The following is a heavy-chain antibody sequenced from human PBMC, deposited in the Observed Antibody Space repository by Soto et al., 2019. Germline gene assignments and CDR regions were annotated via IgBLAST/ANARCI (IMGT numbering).Heavy chain of an antibody. Sequence: ASVKVSCKASGYTFTSYYMHWVRQAPGQGLEWMGIINPSGGSTSYAQKFQGRVTMTRDTSTSTVYMELSSLRSEDTAVYYCARARDYYDSSGRKTPDYWGQGTLVTVSS. V-gene: IGHV1-46*01. CDR1: GYTFTSYY. CDR3: ARARDYYDSSGRKTPDY. D-gene: IGHD3-22*01. CDR2: INPSGGST. J-gene: IGHJ4*02.